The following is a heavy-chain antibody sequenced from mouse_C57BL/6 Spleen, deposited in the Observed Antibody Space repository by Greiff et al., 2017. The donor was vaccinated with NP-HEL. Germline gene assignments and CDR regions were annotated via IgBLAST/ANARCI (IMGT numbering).Heavy chain of an antibody. CDR3: ARRGQLRGDYAMDY. Sequence: QVQLQQSGAELARPGASVKMSCKASGYTFTSYTMHWVNQRPGQGLEWIGYINPSSGYTKYNQKFKDKATLTADKSSSTAYMQLSSLTSEDSAVYYCARRGQLRGDYAMDYWGQGTSVTVSS. D-gene: IGHD3-2*02. V-gene: IGHV1-4*01. J-gene: IGHJ4*01. CDR1: GYTFTSYT. CDR2: INPSSGYT.